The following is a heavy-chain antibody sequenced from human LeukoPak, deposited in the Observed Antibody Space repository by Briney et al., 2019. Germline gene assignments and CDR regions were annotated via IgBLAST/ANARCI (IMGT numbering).Heavy chain of an antibody. CDR3: ARAPPLYGSGSYFWFDP. CDR1: GGSISSSGYY. D-gene: IGHD3-10*01. J-gene: IGHJ5*02. CDR2: IYYSGST. V-gene: IGHV4-31*03. Sequence: PSETLSLTCTVSGGSISSSGYYWSWIRQHPGKGLEWIGYIYYSGSTYYNPSLKSRVTISVDTSKNQFSLKLSSVTAADTAVYYCARAPPLYGSGSYFWFDPWGQGTLVTVSS.